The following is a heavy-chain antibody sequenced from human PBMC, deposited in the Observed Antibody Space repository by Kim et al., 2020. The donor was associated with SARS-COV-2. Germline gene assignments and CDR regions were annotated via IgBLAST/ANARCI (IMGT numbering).Heavy chain of an antibody. CDR1: GFTFSSYA. J-gene: IGHJ6*02. Sequence: GGSLRLSCAASGFTFSSYAMHWVRQAPGKGLEWVAVISYDGSNKYYADSVKGRFTISRDNSKNTLYLQMNSLRAEDTAVYYCARDSLRFRRRGGMDVWGQGTTVTVSS. CDR2: ISYDGSNK. D-gene: IGHD3-10*01. CDR3: ARDSLRFRRRGGMDV. V-gene: IGHV3-30*04.